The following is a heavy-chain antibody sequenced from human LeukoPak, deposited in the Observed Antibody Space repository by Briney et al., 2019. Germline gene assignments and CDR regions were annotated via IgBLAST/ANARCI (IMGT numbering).Heavy chain of an antibody. CDR1: GYTFTSYD. CDR2: MNPNSGNT. CDR3: ARETYDYVWGSYRYAFDI. J-gene: IGHJ3*02. D-gene: IGHD3-16*02. V-gene: IGHV1-8*03. Sequence: GASVKVSCKASGYTFTSYDINWVRQATGQGLEWMGWMNPNSGNTGYARKFQGRVTITRNTSISTAYMELSSLRSEDTAVYYSARETYDYVWGSYRYAFDIWGQGTMVTVSS.